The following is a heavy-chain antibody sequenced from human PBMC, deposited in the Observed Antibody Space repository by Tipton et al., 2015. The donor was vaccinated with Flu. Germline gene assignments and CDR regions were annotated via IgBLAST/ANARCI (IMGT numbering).Heavy chain of an antibody. D-gene: IGHD3-10*01. V-gene: IGHV3-23*01. CDR1: GFIFSKYG. CDR2: INWSGGTR. CDR3: AKDERPIKMVQRVTQSFDS. J-gene: IGHJ4*02. Sequence: GSLRLSCAASGFIFSKYGMSWVRQAPGKGLEWVSTINWSGGTRHYADSVKGRFTISRDNSQNTLFLQMNSLRAEDTAVYFCAKDERPIKMVQRVTQSFDSWGQGNLVTVSS.